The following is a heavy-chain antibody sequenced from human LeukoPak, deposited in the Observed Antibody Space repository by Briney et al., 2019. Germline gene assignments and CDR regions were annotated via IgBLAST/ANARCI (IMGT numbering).Heavy chain of an antibody. D-gene: IGHD3-22*01. J-gene: IGHJ4*02. CDR2: IYYSGST. Sequence: SETLSLTCTVSGGSISSSSYYWGWIRQPPGKGLEWIGSIYYSGSTYYNPSLKSRVTISVDKSKNQFSLKLSSVTAADTAVYYCASEIRDYYDSSHYLNYWGQGTLVTVSS. CDR1: GGSISSSSYY. V-gene: IGHV4-39*07. CDR3: ASEIRDYYDSSHYLNY.